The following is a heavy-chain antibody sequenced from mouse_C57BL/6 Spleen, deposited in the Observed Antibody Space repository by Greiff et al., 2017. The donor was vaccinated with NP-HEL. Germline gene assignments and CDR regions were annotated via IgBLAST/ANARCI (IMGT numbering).Heavy chain of an antibody. V-gene: IGHV1-82*01. Sequence: QLQLQQSGPELVKPGASVKISCKASGYAFSSSWMNWVKQRPGKGLEWIGRIYPGDGDTNYNGKFKGKATLTADKSSSTAYMQLSSLTSEDSAVYFCAREGYFDVWGTGTTVTVSS. CDR3: AREGYFDV. J-gene: IGHJ1*03. CDR2: IYPGDGDT. CDR1: GYAFSSSW.